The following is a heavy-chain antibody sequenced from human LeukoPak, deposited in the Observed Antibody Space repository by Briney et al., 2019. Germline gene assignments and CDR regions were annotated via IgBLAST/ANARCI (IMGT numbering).Heavy chain of an antibody. CDR3: ARGMRRFAGGKSGNWFDP. J-gene: IGHJ5*02. CDR1: GGSFSGYY. V-gene: IGHV4-34*01. Sequence: SETLSLTCAVYGGSFSGYYWSWIRQPPGKGLEWIGEINHSGSTNYNPSLKSRVTISVDTSKNQFSLKLSSVTAADTAVYYCARGMRRFAGGKSGNWFDPWGQGTLVTVSS. CDR2: INHSGST. D-gene: IGHD3-10*01.